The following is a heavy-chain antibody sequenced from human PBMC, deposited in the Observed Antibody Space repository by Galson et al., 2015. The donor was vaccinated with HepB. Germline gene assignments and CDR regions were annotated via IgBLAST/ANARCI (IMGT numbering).Heavy chain of an antibody. CDR1: GYTFTSYY. CDR3: ARRMGATKGDYYYYMDV. V-gene: IGHV1-46*01. Sequence: SVKVSCKASGYTFTSYYMHWVRQAPGQGLEWMGIINPSGGSTSYAQKFQGRVTISADKSISTAYLQWSSLKASDTAMYYCARRMGATKGDYYYYMDVWGKGTTVTVSS. J-gene: IGHJ6*03. D-gene: IGHD1-26*01. CDR2: INPSGGST.